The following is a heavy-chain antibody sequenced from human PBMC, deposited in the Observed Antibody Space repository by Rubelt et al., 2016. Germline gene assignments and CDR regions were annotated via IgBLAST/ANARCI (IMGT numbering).Heavy chain of an antibody. V-gene: IGHV4-34*01. CDR3: ARSYTDYADVHFDL. J-gene: IGHJ2*01. CDR1: GGSFSGYY. D-gene: IGHD5-12*01. CDR2: INHSGST. Sequence: QVQLQQWGAGLLKPSETLSLTCAVYGGSFSGYYWSWIRQPPGKGLEWIGEINHSGSTYYNPSLKSRVTISVDTSKNQFSLRLSSVTASDTALYYCARSYTDYADVHFDLWGRGTLVTVSS.